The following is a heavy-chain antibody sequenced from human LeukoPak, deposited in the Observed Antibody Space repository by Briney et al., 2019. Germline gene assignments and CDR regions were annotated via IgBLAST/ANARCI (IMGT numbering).Heavy chain of an antibody. CDR1: GGSFSGYY. V-gene: IGHV4-34*01. J-gene: IGHJ5*02. CDR3: ARGAARLRPRYCSSTSCYTNWFDP. Sequence: SETRSLTCAVYGGSFSGYYWSWIRQPPGKGLEWIGEINHSGSTNYNPSLKSRVTISVDTSKNQFSLKLSSVTAADTAVYYCARGAARLRPRYCSSTSCYTNWFDPWGQGTLVTVSS. CDR2: INHSGST. D-gene: IGHD2-2*02.